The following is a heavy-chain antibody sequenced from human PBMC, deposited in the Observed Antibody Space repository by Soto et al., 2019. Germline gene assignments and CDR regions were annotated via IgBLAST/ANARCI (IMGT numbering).Heavy chain of an antibody. CDR1: GYSFTSYW. CDR3: ARPEYYYDSSGYYNY. J-gene: IGHJ4*02. D-gene: IGHD3-22*01. CDR2: IDPSDSYT. V-gene: IGHV5-10-1*01. Sequence: GESLKISCKGSGYSFTSYWISWVRQMPGKGLEWMGRIDPSDSYTNYSPSFQGHVTISADKSISTAYLQWSSLKASDTAMYYCARPEYYYDSSGYYNYWGQGTLVTVSS.